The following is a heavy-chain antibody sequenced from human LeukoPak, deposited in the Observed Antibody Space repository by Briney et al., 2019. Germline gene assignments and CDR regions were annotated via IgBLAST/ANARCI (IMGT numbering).Heavy chain of an antibody. V-gene: IGHV3-7*01. Sequence: PGGSLRLSCEASGFTFSSYWMSWVRQVPGKGLEWVANIKQDGGEKKYVDSVKGRFTISRDNAKNSLYLQMNSLRVEDTAVYYCARDSDSDYWGQGTLVTVSS. D-gene: IGHD2-15*01. CDR1: GFTFSSYW. J-gene: IGHJ4*02. CDR3: ARDSDSDY. CDR2: IKQDGGEK.